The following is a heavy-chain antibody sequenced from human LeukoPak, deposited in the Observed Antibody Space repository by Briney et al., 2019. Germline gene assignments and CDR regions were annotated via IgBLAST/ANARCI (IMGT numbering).Heavy chain of an antibody. CDR1: VYTFTPSY. Sequence: GASVKVSCKASVYTFTPSYMHGGPQAPGHGLQGMGIINPSGGSTSYAQKFQGRVTMTRDTSTSTVYMALSSLRSEDTAVYYCARDESGAAAGSFDYWGQGTLVTVSS. J-gene: IGHJ4*02. CDR2: INPSGGST. CDR3: ARDESGAAAGSFDY. D-gene: IGHD6-13*01. V-gene: IGHV1-46*01.